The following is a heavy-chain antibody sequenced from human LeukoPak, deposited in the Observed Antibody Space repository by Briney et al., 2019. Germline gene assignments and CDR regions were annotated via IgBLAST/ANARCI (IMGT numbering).Heavy chain of an antibody. Sequence: GASVKVSCKASGYTFTGYYMHWVRQAPGQGLEWMGWINPNSGGTNYAQKFQGWVTMTRDTSISTAYMELSRLRSDDTAVYYCARGDSSSWSYYYYYGMDVWGQGTTVTVSS. V-gene: IGHV1-2*04. J-gene: IGHJ6*02. D-gene: IGHD6-13*01. CDR3: ARGDSSSWSYYYYYGMDV. CDR2: INPNSGGT. CDR1: GYTFTGYY.